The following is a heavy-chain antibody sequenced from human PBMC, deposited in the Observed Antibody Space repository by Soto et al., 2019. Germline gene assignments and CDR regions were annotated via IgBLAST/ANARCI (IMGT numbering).Heavy chain of an antibody. D-gene: IGHD3-10*01. J-gene: IGHJ6*02. Sequence: QVQLVQSGAEVKKPGSSVKVSCKASGGTFSSYAISWVRQAPGQGLEWMGGIIPIFGTANYAQKFQGRVTITGDESRSTAYMGLSSLRSGDRAVYYCARVWLGDLFGGMAVWGQGPTVTVPS. V-gene: IGHV1-69*01. CDR2: IIPIFGTA. CDR1: GGTFSSYA. CDR3: ARVWLGDLFGGMAV.